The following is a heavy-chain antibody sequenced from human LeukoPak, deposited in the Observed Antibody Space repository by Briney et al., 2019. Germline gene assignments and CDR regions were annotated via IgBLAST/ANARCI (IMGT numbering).Heavy chain of an antibody. CDR2: IYYSGST. Sequence: PSETLSLACTVSGGSISSYYWSWIRQPPGKGLEWIGYIYYSGSTNYNPSLKSRVTISVDTSKNQFSLKLSSVTAADTAVYYCARMKTGLVRVSFDYWGQGTLVTVSS. CDR3: ARMKTGLVRVSFDY. CDR1: GGSISSYY. D-gene: IGHD6-19*01. V-gene: IGHV4-59*12. J-gene: IGHJ4*02.